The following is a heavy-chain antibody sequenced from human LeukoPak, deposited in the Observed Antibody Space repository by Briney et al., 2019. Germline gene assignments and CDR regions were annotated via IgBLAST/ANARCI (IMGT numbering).Heavy chain of an antibody. CDR2: IYPGDSDI. CDR1: GYRFASYW. CDR3: ARLLSDIVVVPAALDY. Sequence: GESLKISCKGSGYRFASYWIAWVRQMPGKGLEWMGIIYPGDSDIRYSPSFQGQVTISADKSISTAYLQWRSLKASDTAMYYCARLLSDIVVVPAALDYWGQETLVTVSS. J-gene: IGHJ4*02. V-gene: IGHV5-51*01. D-gene: IGHD2-2*01.